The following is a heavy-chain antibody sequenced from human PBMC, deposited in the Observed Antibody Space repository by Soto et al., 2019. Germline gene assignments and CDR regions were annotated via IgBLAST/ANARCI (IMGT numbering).Heavy chain of an antibody. Sequence: EVQLLESGGGSVQPGGSLRLSCAGSGFTFSTYAMSWVRQAPGKGLEWVSATSGAGDTTYYADSVEGRFTISRDNSKNTLYLQMNSLRAEDTAVYDCGKDLSPGLGFDLGHWGQGTLVTVSP. CDR3: GKDLSPGLGFDLGH. CDR1: GFTFSTYA. CDR2: TSGAGDTT. J-gene: IGHJ5*02. V-gene: IGHV3-23*01. D-gene: IGHD2-2*01.